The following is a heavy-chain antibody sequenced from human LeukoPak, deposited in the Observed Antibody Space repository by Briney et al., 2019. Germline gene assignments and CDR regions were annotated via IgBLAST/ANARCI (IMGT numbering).Heavy chain of an antibody. J-gene: IGHJ6*03. CDR1: GFTFSSYA. CDR2: IIDSGDIT. V-gene: IGHV3-23*01. Sequence: QAGGSLRLSCEASGFTFSSYAMSWVRQAPGKGLEWVSGIIDSGDITYYANSVKGRFTISRDNSKNTLYPQMNSLRAEDTAVYCAKLGGQEVYNYYVGVWGKGTTVAVSS. D-gene: IGHD3-16*01. CDR3: AKLGGQEVYNYYVGV.